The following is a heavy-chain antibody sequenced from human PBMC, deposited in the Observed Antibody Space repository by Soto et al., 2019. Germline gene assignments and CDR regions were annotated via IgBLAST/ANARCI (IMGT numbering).Heavy chain of an antibody. CDR3: ARLGAYYQSLDP. J-gene: IGHJ5*02. CDR2: IYYSGTT. Sequence: SETLSLTCTVSGGSISSNDYYWDWIRQSPGKGLEWIGSIYYSGTTYYNPSLKSRVSMSVDTSRNQFSLKLSSVTAADTAVYYCARLGAYYQSLDPWGPGTLVTVSS. D-gene: IGHD2-21*01. CDR1: GGSISSNDYY. V-gene: IGHV4-39*01.